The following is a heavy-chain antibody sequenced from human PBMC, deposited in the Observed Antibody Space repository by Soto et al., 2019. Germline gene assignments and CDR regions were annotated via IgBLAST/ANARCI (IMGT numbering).Heavy chain of an antibody. J-gene: IGHJ4*02. Sequence: QVQLVQSGAEVKKPGSSVKVSCKASGGTFSSYAISWVRQAPGQGLEWMGGVIPIFGTANYAPKFQGRVTITADESTSTAYMELSSLRSEDTAVYCCARDSSGCGPFDYWGQGTLVTVSS. D-gene: IGHD6-19*01. CDR1: GGTFSSYA. CDR3: ARDSSGCGPFDY. V-gene: IGHV1-69*01. CDR2: VIPIFGTA.